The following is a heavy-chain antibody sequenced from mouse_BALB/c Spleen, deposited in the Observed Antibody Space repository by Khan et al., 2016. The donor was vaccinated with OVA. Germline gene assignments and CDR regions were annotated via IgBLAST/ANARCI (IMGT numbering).Heavy chain of an antibody. CDR2: ISPRSGYP. Sequence: QVQLQQSGAELARPGASVKLSCKASCYTFTDYYINWVKQRPGQGLEWIGEISPRSGYPYYNDRFKGKATLTAYKSSSQAYMQLSSLKSEASAVYFGARRNYFGYTFAYWGQGTLVTVSA. CDR1: CYTFTDYY. CDR3: ARRNYFGYTFAY. J-gene: IGHJ3*01. V-gene: IGHV1-77*01. D-gene: IGHD1-2*01.